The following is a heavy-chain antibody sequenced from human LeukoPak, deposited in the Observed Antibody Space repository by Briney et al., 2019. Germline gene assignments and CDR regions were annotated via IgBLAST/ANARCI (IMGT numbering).Heavy chain of an antibody. CDR3: ARDASLRYYYGMDV. J-gene: IGHJ6*02. D-gene: IGHD6-6*01. CDR2: ISSGSTI. V-gene: IGHV3-11*01. CDR1: GFTFSDYY. Sequence: GGSLRLSCAASGFTFSDYYMSWIRQAPGKGLEWVSYISSGSTIYYADSVKGRFTISRDNAKNSLYLQMNSLRAEDTAVYYCARDASLRYYYGMDVWGQGTTVTVSS.